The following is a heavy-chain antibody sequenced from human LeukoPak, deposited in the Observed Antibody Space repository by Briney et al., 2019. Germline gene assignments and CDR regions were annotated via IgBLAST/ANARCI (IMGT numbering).Heavy chain of an antibody. J-gene: IGHJ4*02. CDR1: GFTFSSYS. D-gene: IGHD3-3*01. V-gene: IGHV3-21*01. Sequence: GGSLRLSCAASGFTFSSYSMNWVRQAPGKGLEWVSSISSSSSYIYYADSVKGRFTISRDNAKNSLYLQMNSLRAEDTAVYYCARGRITIFGVPSQAFDYWGRGTLVTVSS. CDR2: ISSSSSYI. CDR3: ARGRITIFGVPSQAFDY.